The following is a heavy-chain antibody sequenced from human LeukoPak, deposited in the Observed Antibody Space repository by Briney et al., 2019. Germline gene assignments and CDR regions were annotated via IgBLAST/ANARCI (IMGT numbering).Heavy chain of an antibody. V-gene: IGHV1-69*06. Sequence: ASVKVSCKASGGTFSSYAISWVRQAPGQGLEWMGGIIPIFGTANYAQKFQGRVTMTEDTSTDTAYMELSSLRSEDTAVYYCATVTDFWSHLISSGYYYYYGMDVWGQGTTVTVSS. J-gene: IGHJ6*02. D-gene: IGHD3-3*01. CDR1: GGTFSSYA. CDR3: ATVTDFWSHLISSGYYYYYGMDV. CDR2: IIPIFGTA.